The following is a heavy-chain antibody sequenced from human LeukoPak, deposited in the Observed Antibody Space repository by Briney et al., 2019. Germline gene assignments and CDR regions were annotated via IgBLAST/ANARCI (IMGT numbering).Heavy chain of an antibody. V-gene: IGHV4-39*01. CDR3: ARLSSSPIVPAALDY. D-gene: IGHD2-2*01. CDR1: GGSISSSSYY. CDR2: IYYSGST. Sequence: PSETLSLTCTVSGGSISSSSYYWGWIRQPPGKGLEWIGSIYYSGSTYYNPSLKSRVTISVDTSKNQFSLKLSSVTAADTAVYYCARLSSSPIVPAALDYWGQGTLVTVSS. J-gene: IGHJ4*02.